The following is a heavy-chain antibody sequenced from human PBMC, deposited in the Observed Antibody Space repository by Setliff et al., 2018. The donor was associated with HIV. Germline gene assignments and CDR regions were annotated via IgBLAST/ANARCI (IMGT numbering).Heavy chain of an antibody. J-gene: IGHJ5*02. CDR1: GGSISGSDYY. D-gene: IGHD3-3*01. CDR2: ITASGGA. Sequence: SETLSLTCTVSGGSISGSDYYWAWIRQPPGKGLEWIGHITASGGATYNPSVKSRVSISLGSPSSEFSLRLTSVSAADTAVYYCARAVVFASGNFWFDPWGPGALVTVSS. CDR3: ARAVVFASGNFWFDP. V-gene: IGHV4-61*05.